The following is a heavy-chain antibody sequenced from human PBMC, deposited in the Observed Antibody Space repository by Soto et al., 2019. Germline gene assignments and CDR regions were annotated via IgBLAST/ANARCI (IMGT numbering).Heavy chain of an antibody. CDR3: ARHIRGVGI. J-gene: IGHJ4*02. CDR2: MYYSGTT. Sequence: QLQLQESGPGLVKPSETLSLTCTVSGASISSGSYYWGWIRQPPGKGLEWIGSMYYSGTTYYNPSLKTRVTISVDTSKNQFSLKLSSVTAADTAVYYCARHIRGVGIWGQGTLVTVSS. D-gene: IGHD3-10*01. V-gene: IGHV4-39*01. CDR1: GASISSGSYY.